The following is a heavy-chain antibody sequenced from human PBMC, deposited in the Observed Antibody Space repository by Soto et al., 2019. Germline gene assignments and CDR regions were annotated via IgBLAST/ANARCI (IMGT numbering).Heavy chain of an antibody. CDR2: IYPGDYDT. CDR1: GYSFTSYG. J-gene: IGHJ6*02. V-gene: IGHV5-51*01. CDR3: ARLEGAGKGYYYYHGMDV. D-gene: IGHD6-13*01. Sequence: GEALKISCKGSGYSFTSYGIGWVRQMPGKGLEWMGIIYPGDYDTRYSPSFQGQVTISADKSIRTAYLQWSSLKAADTAMYYCARLEGAGKGYYYYHGMDVWGQGTTVTVSS.